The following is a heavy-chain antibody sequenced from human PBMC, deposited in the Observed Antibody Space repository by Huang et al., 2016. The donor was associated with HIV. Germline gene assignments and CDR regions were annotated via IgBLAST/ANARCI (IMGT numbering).Heavy chain of an antibody. CDR2: IDYSGAT. D-gene: IGHD2-8*02. CDR1: GGPISHSSHY. V-gene: IGHV4-39*01. Sequence: QLQLQESGPGLVKPSETLSLTCTVSGGPISHSSHYWGWIRQPPGKGLGWIGSIDYSGATHHNPSLKSRVTMSVDASKSQISLNLISVTAADTALYYCVGYCTGGTCFEAFDIWGQGTRVTVSS. CDR3: VGYCTGGTCFEAFDI. J-gene: IGHJ3*02.